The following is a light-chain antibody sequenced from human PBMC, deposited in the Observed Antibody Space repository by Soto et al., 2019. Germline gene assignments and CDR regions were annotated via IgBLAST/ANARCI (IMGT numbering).Light chain of an antibody. V-gene: IGKV3-15*01. J-gene: IGKJ1*01. CDR3: QQYNNWPPWT. Sequence: EIVLTQSPGTVSLSPGERATLSCRASRNVRNNYLAWYQQKPGQAPRLLIYDASTRATGIPDRFSGSGSETEFTLTISSLQSEDYAIYYCQQYNNWPPWTFGQGTKVDIK. CDR1: RNVRNN. CDR2: DAS.